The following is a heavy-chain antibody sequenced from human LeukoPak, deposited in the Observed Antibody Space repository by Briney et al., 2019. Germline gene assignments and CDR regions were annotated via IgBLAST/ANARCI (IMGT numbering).Heavy chain of an antibody. D-gene: IGHD6-19*01. Sequence: GGSLRLSCAASGFTVSSNYMSWVRQAPGKGLEWVSVIYSGGSTYYADSVKGRFTISRDNSKNTLYLQMSSLRAEDTAVYYCARDVYSSGWYLPDYWGQGTLVTVSS. J-gene: IGHJ4*02. CDR1: GFTVSSNY. CDR3: ARDVYSSGWYLPDY. CDR2: IYSGGST. V-gene: IGHV3-53*01.